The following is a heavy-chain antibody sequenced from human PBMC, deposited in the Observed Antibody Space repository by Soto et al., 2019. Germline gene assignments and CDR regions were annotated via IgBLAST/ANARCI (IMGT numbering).Heavy chain of an antibody. CDR1: EYIFTDYY. CDR3: ARGLHYDSISLDDY. Sequence: GASVKLSCKASEYIFTDYYMHWVRQDPGQGLEWMGRINPNSGGANYAQKFQGRVTITADKSTSTAYTELSSLRSEDTAVYYCARGLHYDSISLDDYWGQGTLVTVSS. V-gene: IGHV1-2*02. J-gene: IGHJ4*02. D-gene: IGHD3-22*01. CDR2: INPNSGGA.